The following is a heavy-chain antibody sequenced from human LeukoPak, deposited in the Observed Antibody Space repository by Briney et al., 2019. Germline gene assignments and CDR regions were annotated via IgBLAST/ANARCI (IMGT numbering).Heavy chain of an antibody. Sequence: ASVKVSCKASGSSLSSYDNNLVRQAAGQGLEGMGWMNPNSDNTGYAQNFQGRVTITRNTAMTTAYMELSSLRSEDTAVYYCARRFCRGGSCFLDPWGQGTLVTVSS. CDR1: GSSLSSYD. V-gene: IGHV1-8*03. CDR2: MNPNSDNT. D-gene: IGHD2-15*01. CDR3: ARRFCRGGSCFLDP. J-gene: IGHJ5*02.